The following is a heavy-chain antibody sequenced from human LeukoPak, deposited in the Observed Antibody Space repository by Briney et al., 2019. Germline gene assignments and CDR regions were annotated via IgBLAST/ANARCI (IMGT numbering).Heavy chain of an antibody. CDR1: GGSISSYY. CDR2: IYYSGST. Sequence: SETLSLTCTVSGGSISSYYWSWIRQPPGKGLEWIGYIYYSGSTNYNPSLKSRVTISVDTSKNQFSLKLSSVTAADTAVYYCATGEADYDYWGQGTLVTVSS. V-gene: IGHV4-59*01. J-gene: IGHJ4*02. CDR3: ATGEADYDY. D-gene: IGHD3-10*01.